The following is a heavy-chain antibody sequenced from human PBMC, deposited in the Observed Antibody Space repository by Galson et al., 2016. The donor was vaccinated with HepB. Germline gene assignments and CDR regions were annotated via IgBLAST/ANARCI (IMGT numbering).Heavy chain of an antibody. J-gene: IGHJ4*02. V-gene: IGHV3-48*02. D-gene: IGHD3-9*01. CDR1: GLTLSFYS. CDR3: VRDIDWNFDY. CDR2: ISSSSTTT. Sequence: SLRLSCAASGLTLSFYSMNWVRQAPGKGLEWLSYISSSSTTTYYADSVKGRFTISRDNAKNSLYLQMNSLRDEDTAVYYCVRDIDWNFDYWGQGTLVTVSS.